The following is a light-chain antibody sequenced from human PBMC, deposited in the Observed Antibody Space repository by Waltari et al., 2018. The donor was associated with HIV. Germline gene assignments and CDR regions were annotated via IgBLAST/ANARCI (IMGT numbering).Light chain of an antibody. CDR3: HQAYSVPWS. CDR2: RTS. J-gene: IGKJ1*01. Sequence: ILLTQSPSSLSGSVGARVSMTCRASETVGTHLNWYQHKPGQAPRVLISRTSILQSGVPSRFSGSSSGSEFTLTISDLQPEDVATYYCHQAYSVPWSFGQGT. V-gene: IGKV1-39*01. CDR1: ETVGTH.